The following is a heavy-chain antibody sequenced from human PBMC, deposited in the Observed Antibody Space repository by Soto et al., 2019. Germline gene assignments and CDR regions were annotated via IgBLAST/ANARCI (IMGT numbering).Heavy chain of an antibody. CDR1: GYSFTIYW. V-gene: IGHV5-10-1*01. D-gene: IGHD3-22*01. CDR3: ARHYSMIGWFDP. J-gene: IGHJ5*02. CDR2: IDPSDSYT. Sequence: PGESLKISCKGSGYSFTIYWISWVRQMPGKGLEWMGRIDPSDSYTNYSPSFQGHVTISADKSISTAYLQWSSLKASDTAMYYCARHYSMIGWFDPWGQGTLVTVSS.